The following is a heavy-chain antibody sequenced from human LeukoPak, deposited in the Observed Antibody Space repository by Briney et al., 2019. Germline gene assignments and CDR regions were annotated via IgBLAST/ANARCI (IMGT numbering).Heavy chain of an antibody. CDR2: ITTYNGNT. J-gene: IGHJ6*03. V-gene: IGHV1-18*01. CDR1: GYTFTSYG. Sequence: ASVKVSCKASGYTFTSYGISWVRQAPGQGLEWMGWITTYNGNTKYAQKIQGRVTMTTDTSTSTAYMELRSLRSDDTAVYYCARGVPYGYYYMGVWGKGTTVTVSS. D-gene: IGHD4-17*01. CDR3: ARGVPYGYYYMGV.